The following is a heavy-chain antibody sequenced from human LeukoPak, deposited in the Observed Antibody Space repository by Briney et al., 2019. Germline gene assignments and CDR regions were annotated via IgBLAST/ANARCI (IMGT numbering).Heavy chain of an antibody. D-gene: IGHD2-2*01. V-gene: IGHV4-31*03. CDR3: ARTVVPAAIAPGNYYMDV. CDR2: ISYSGST. Sequence: PSETRSLTCPVSGGSISSGGYYWSWIRQHPGKGLEWIGYISYSGSTYYNPSLKSRVTISVGTSKHQFSLKLSSVTAADTAVYYCARTVVPAAIAPGNYYMDVWGQGTLVTVSS. CDR1: GGSISSGGYY. J-gene: IGHJ4*02.